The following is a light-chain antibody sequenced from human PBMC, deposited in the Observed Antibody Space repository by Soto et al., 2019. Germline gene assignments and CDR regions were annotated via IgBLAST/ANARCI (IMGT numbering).Light chain of an antibody. J-gene: IGLJ2*01. CDR1: SSDVGVYDF. CDR2: DVT. V-gene: IGLV2-8*01. Sequence: QSALTQPPSASGSPGQSVTISCTGASSDVGVYDFVSWYQQHPGKAPKLMIYDVTKRPSGVPDRFSGSKSGNTASLTVSGLQADEEADYYCSSYAGSSLPVAFGGGTKLTVL. CDR3: SSYAGSSLPVA.